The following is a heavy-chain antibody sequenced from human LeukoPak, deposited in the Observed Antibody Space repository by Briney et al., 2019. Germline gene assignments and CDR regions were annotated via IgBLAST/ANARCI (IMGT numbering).Heavy chain of an antibody. Sequence: GGSLRLSCAASGFTFSSYSMNWVRQAPGKGLEWVSSISSSSSYIYYADSVKGRFTISRDNSKNTLYLQMNSLRAEDTAVYYCAKEYQRRAFDIWGQGTMVTVSS. V-gene: IGHV3-21*04. J-gene: IGHJ3*02. CDR2: ISSSSSYI. CDR3: AKEYQRRAFDI. CDR1: GFTFSSYS. D-gene: IGHD2-2*01.